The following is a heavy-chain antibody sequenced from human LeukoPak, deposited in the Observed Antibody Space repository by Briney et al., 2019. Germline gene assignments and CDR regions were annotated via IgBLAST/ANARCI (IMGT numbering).Heavy chain of an antibody. J-gene: IGHJ4*02. CDR2: ISGSGGST. CDR3: AKVIRYYGDYFDY. V-gene: IGHV3-23*01. D-gene: IGHD4-17*01. CDR1: GFTFSSYA. Sequence: AGGSLRLSCAASGFTFSSYAMSWVRQAPGKGLEWVSAISGSGGSTYYADSVKGRFTISRDNSKNTLYLQMNSLRAEDTAVYYCAKVIRYYGDYFDYWGQGTLVTVSS.